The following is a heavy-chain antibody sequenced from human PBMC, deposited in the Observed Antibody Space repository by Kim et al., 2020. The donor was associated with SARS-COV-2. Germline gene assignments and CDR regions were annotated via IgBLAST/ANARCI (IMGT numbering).Heavy chain of an antibody. CDR2: INHSGST. V-gene: IGHV4-34*01. D-gene: IGHD2-2*01. J-gene: IGHJ6*01. CDR1: GGSFSGYY. Sequence: SETLSLTCAVYGGSFSGYYWSWIRQPPGKGLEWIGEINHSGSTNYNPSLKSRVTITVDTSKNQFSLKLSSVTAADTAVDYCARGGGQDIVVVPAAFNYG. CDR3: ARGGGQDIVVVPAAFNYG.